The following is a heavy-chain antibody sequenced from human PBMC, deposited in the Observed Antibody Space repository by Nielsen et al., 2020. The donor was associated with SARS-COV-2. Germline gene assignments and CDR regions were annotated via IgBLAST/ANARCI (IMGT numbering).Heavy chain of an antibody. CDR1: GYSFTTYW. CDR2: IYPGDSHT. V-gene: IGHV5-51*01. D-gene: IGHD3-3*01. CDR3: GLSRGGFLEFDP. Sequence: GGSLRLSCQGSGYSFTTYWIGWVRQMPGKGLEWMGIIYPGDSHTRYSPSFQGQVTISADKSISTAYLQWSSLKASDTAMYYCGLSRGGFLEFDPWGQGTLVTVSS. J-gene: IGHJ5*02.